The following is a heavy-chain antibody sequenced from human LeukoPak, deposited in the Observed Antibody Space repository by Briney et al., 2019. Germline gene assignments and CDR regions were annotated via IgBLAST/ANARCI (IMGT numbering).Heavy chain of an antibody. CDR2: ISGSGGST. V-gene: IGHV3-23*01. CDR3: AKVSALASYFDY. CDR1: GFTFSSYA. Sequence: PGMSLRLSCAASGFTFSSYAMSWVRQAPGKGLEWVSAISGSGGSTYYADSVKGRFTISRDNSKNTLYLQMNSLRAEDTAVYYCAKVSALASYFDYWGQGTLVTVSS. D-gene: IGHD3-3*02. J-gene: IGHJ4*02.